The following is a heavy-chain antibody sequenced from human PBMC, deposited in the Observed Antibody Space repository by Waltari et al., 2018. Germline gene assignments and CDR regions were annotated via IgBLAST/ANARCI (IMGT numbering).Heavy chain of an antibody. J-gene: IGHJ4*02. CDR1: GITGNNNY. V-gene: IGHV3-53*02. CDR2: IYDGDTT. CDR3: AVLRFLRWFVDY. Sequence: DVQLVETGGGLIQPGGSLKLACSASGITGNNNYMGWVRQAPGRGLEWVSFIYDGDTTFYADSVKGRFTVSTDASKNTLFLQMNSLRADDTAVYYCAVLRFLRWFVDYWGQGLPVTVSS. D-gene: IGHD3-3*01.